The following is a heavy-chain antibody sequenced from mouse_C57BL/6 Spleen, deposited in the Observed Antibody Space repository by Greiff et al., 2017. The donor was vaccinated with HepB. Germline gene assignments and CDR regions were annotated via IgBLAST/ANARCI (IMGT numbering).Heavy chain of an antibody. CDR2: IDPSDSYT. CDR1: GYTFTSYW. D-gene: IGHD2-5*01. Sequence: VQLQQSGAELVMPGASVKLSCKASGYTFTSYWMHWVKQRPGQGLEWIGEIDPSDSYTNYNQKFKGKSTLTVDKSSSTAYMQLSSLTSEDSAVYYCARSHYSNYGYAMDYWGQGTSVTVSS. CDR3: ARSHYSNYGYAMDY. J-gene: IGHJ4*01. V-gene: IGHV1-69*01.